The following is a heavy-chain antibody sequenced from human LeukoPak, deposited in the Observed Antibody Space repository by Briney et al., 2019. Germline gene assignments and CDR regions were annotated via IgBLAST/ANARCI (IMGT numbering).Heavy chain of an antibody. D-gene: IGHD3-3*01. CDR3: ARDGYDFWSGGFDP. CDR1: GYSISSGFY. V-gene: IGHV4-38-2*02. J-gene: IGHJ5*02. Sequence: SETLSLTCSVSGYSISSGFYWGWIRQSPGKGLEWIGSISQSGSTYHNPSLKSRVTISVDTSKNQFSLKLNSVTAADTAVYYCARDGYDFWSGGFDPWGQGTLVTVSS. CDR2: ISQSGST.